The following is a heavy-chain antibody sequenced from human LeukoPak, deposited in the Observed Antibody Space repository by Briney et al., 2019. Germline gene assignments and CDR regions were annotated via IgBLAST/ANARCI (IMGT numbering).Heavy chain of an antibody. CDR3: ARAPEYFDY. J-gene: IGHJ4*02. CDR2: INHSGGT. Sequence: SETLSLACAVYGGSFSGYYWSWIRQPPGKGLEWIGEINHSGGTNYNPSLKSRVTISVDTSKNQFSLKLSSVTAADTAVYYCARAPEYFDYWGQGTLVTVSS. CDR1: GGSFSGYY. V-gene: IGHV4-34*01.